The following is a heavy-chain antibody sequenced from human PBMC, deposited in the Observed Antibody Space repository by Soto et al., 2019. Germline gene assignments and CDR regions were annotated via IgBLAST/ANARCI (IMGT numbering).Heavy chain of an antibody. CDR2: ISYSGST. V-gene: IGHV4-59*01. Sequence: SETLSLTCTVSGASISSYDWSWIRRPPGKGLEWIGHISYSGSTNYKPSLKSRVTISVDTSKKQFSLKLTSVTAADTAVYYCARGRDGYNYPNFDYWGQGTLDTVSS. J-gene: IGHJ4*02. CDR1: GASISSYD. D-gene: IGHD5-12*01. CDR3: ARGRDGYNYPNFDY.